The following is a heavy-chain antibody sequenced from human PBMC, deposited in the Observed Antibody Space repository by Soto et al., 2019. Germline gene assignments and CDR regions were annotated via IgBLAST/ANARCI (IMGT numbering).Heavy chain of an antibody. V-gene: IGHV4-30-4*01. Sequence: QVQLQESGPGLVKPSQTLSLTCTVSGGSISSGDYYWSWIRQPPGKGLEWIGYIYYSGSTYYNPSLKSRVTISVDTSKNQFSLKLSSVTAADTAVYYCARGGYCSGGSCYSDFDYWGQGTLVTVSS. CDR3: ARGGYCSGGSCYSDFDY. CDR1: GGSISSGDYY. J-gene: IGHJ4*02. CDR2: IYYSGST. D-gene: IGHD2-15*01.